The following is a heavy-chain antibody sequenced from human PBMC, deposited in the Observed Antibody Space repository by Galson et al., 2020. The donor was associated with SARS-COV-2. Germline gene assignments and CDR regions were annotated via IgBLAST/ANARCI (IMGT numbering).Heavy chain of an antibody. CDR1: GFTFSNYG. Sequence: SCAASGFTFSNYGMHWVRQAPGKGLEWVAVIWSNGINKYYGDSVKDRFTISRDNSKNTLILQMNSLRGEDTAVYYCACSILVAGTIDYWGQGTLVTVSS. CDR2: IWSNGINK. J-gene: IGHJ4*02. D-gene: IGHD6-19*01. V-gene: IGHV3-33*01. CDR3: ACSILVAGTIDY.